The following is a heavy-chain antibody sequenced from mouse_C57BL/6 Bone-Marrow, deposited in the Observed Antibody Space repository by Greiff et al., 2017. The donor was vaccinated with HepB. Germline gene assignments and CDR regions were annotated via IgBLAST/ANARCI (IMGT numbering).Heavy chain of an antibody. D-gene: IGHD2-5*01. Sequence: QVQLQQPGAELVKPGASVKVSCKASGYTFTSYWMHWVKQRPGQGLEWIGRIHPSDSDTNYNQKFKGKATLTVDKSSSTAYMQLSSLTSEDSAVYYCAYGGYYSNLYAMDYWGQGTSVTVSS. V-gene: IGHV1-74*01. CDR2: IHPSDSDT. CDR3: AYGGYYSNLYAMDY. J-gene: IGHJ4*01. CDR1: GYTFTSYW.